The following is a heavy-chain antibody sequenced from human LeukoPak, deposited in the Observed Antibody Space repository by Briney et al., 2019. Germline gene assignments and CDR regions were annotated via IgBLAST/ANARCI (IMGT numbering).Heavy chain of an antibody. CDR1: GGSISSYY. CDR2: IYYSGST. J-gene: IGHJ4*02. CDR3: ARGAYYYDSSGYRIFDY. V-gene: IGHV4-59*01. D-gene: IGHD3-22*01. Sequence: SETLSLTCTVSGGSISSYYWSWIRQPPGKGLEWIGYIYYSGSTNYNPSLKSRVTISVDTSKNQFSLKLSSVTAADTAVYYCARGAYYYDSSGYRIFDYWGQGTLVTVSS.